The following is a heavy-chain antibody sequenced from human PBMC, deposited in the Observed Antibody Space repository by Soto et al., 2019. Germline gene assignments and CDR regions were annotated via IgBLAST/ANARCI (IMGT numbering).Heavy chain of an antibody. CDR1: GGSISSGGYY. J-gene: IGHJ5*02. Sequence: SETLSLTCTVSGGSISSGGYYWSWIRQHPGKGLEWIGYIYYSGSTYYNPSLKSRVTISVDTSKNQFSLKLSSVAAADTAVYYCARRIAARPEPNWFDPWGQGTLVTVSS. CDR2: IYYSGST. V-gene: IGHV4-31*03. CDR3: ARRIAARPEPNWFDP. D-gene: IGHD6-6*01.